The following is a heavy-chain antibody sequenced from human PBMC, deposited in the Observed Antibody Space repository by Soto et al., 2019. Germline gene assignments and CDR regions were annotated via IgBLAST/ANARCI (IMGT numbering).Heavy chain of an antibody. CDR3: AKLASTVLINWFSDF. CDR2: ISNDGSGT. V-gene: IGHV3-23*01. J-gene: IGHJ2*01. CDR1: GFTFSSYA. Sequence: EVQLLESGGGLVQPGASLRLSCAASGFTFSSYAMNWVRQAPGKGLEWVSGISNDGSGTVYANYVKGRFTISRDNSNNTLYLQMNNLRAEDTAVYHCAKLASTVLINWFSDFWGRGTLVTVSS. D-gene: IGHD4-4*01.